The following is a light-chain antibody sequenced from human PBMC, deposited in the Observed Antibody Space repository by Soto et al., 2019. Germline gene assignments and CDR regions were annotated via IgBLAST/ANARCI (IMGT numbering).Light chain of an antibody. J-gene: IGLJ1*01. CDR3: SSYTSISPLYV. V-gene: IGLV2-14*01. CDR2: DVS. Sequence: QSVLTQPASVSGSPGQSITISCTGTSSDVGGYNYVSWYQQYPGKAPKLMIYDVSNRPSGVSTRFSGSKSGDTASLTISGVQAEDEADYYCSSYTSISPLYVFGTGTKLTVL. CDR1: SSDVGGYNY.